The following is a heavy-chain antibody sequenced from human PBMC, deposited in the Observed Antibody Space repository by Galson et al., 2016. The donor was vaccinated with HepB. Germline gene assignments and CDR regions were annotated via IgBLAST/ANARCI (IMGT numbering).Heavy chain of an antibody. D-gene: IGHD2-21*01. Sequence: SLRLSCAASGFNFDNYAMGWVRQAPGKGLEWVSSISGSGESTFYTDSVRGRFTVSRDKSKNTLYLHMIGLRAEDTALYYCAKDRSVVVIPYLDIWGQGILVTVSS. CDR1: GFNFDNYA. V-gene: IGHV3-23*01. J-gene: IGHJ4*02. CDR2: ISGSGEST. CDR3: AKDRSVVVIPYLDI.